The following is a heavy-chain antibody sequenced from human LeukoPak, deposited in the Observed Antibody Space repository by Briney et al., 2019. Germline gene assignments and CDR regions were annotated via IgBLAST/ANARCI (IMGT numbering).Heavy chain of an antibody. CDR1: GGTFSSYA. CDR3: ARGLLGYYCDSSGYSAAFDI. V-gene: IGHV1-69*05. Sequence: SVKVSCKASGGTFSSYAISWVRQAPGQGLEWMGGIIPIFGTANYAQKFQGRVTITTDESTNTAYMELSSLRSEDTAVYYCARGLLGYYCDSSGYSAAFDIWGQGTMVTVSS. CDR2: IIPIFGTA. D-gene: IGHD3-22*01. J-gene: IGHJ3*02.